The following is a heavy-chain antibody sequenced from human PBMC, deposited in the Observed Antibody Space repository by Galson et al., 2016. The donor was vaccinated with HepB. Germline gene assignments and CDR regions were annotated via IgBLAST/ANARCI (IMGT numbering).Heavy chain of an antibody. J-gene: IGHJ4*02. CDR3: ARGRDVPDY. CDR2: IYTDGTT. Sequence: SLRLSCAVSGFTVSGSYMSWVRQAPGKGLEWVSVIYTDGTTYYADSVRGRFTISRDNSKNTLYLQMYSLRPEDTAVYYCARGRDVPDYWGQGTLVTVST. D-gene: IGHD3-16*01. CDR1: GFTVSGSY. V-gene: IGHV3-53*01.